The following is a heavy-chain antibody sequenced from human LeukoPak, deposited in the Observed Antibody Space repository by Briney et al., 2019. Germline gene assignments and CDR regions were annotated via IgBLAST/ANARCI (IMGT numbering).Heavy chain of an antibody. V-gene: IGHV4-59*08. CDR2: IYYSGST. CDR1: GGSISSYY. J-gene: IGHJ4*02. CDR3: ARRQELTLYYDFWSGYGDYFDY. D-gene: IGHD3-3*01. Sequence: SETLSLTCTVSGGSISSYYWSWIRQPPGKGLEWIGYIYYSGSTNYNPSLKSRVTISVDTSKNQFSLKLSSVTAADTAVYYCARRQELTLYYDFWSGYGDYFDYWGQGTLVTVSS.